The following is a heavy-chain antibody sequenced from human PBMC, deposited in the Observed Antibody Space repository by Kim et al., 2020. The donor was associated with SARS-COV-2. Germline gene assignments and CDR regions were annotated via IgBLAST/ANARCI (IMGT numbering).Heavy chain of an antibody. Sequence: GGSLRLSCAASGFTFSNAWMSWVRQAPGKGLEWVGRIKSKTDGGTTDYAAPVKGRFTISRDDSKNTLYLQMNSLKTEDTAVYYCTTDFVTMVREARYYYYYGMDVWGQGTMVTVSS. CDR1: GFTFSNAW. J-gene: IGHJ6*02. CDR3: TTDFVTMVREARYYYYYGMDV. D-gene: IGHD3-10*01. CDR2: IKSKTDGGTT. V-gene: IGHV3-15*01.